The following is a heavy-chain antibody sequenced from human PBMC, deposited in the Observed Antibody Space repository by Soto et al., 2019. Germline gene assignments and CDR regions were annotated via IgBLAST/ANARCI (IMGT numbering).Heavy chain of an antibody. V-gene: IGHV4-31*03. CDR3: AREGGIVDNYNYGMDV. Sequence: LSLTCTVSGGSISSGGYYWSWIRQHPGKGLEWIGYIYYSGSTYYNPSLKSRVTISVDTSKNQFSLKLSSVTAADTAVYYCAREGGIVDNYNYGMDVWGQGTTVTVSS. CDR1: GGSISSGGYY. D-gene: IGHD1-26*01. J-gene: IGHJ6*02. CDR2: IYYSGST.